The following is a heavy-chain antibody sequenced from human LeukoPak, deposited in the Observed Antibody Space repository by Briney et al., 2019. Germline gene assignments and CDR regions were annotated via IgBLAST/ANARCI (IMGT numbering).Heavy chain of an antibody. CDR1: GITFSRYA. Sequence: PGGSLRLSCAASGITFSRYAMNWVRQAPGKGLEWVSYISSSSSNIQYADSVKGRFTISRDNAKKSLYLQMNSLRAEDTAVYYCARSFYDILIGYYQYLDYWGQGTLVTVSS. J-gene: IGHJ4*02. CDR3: ARSFYDILIGYYQYLDY. D-gene: IGHD3-9*01. V-gene: IGHV3-48*01. CDR2: ISSSSSNI.